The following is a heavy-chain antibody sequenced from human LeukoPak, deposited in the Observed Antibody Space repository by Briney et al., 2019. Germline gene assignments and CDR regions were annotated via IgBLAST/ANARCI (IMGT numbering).Heavy chain of an antibody. Sequence: GGSLRLSCAASGFTFSSYAMSWVRQAPGKGLEWVSAISGSGGSTYYADSVKGRFTISRDNSKNTLYLQMNSLRAEDTAVYYCARDQAGSSSGNAFDIWGQGTMVTVSS. J-gene: IGHJ3*02. V-gene: IGHV3-23*01. CDR3: ARDQAGSSSGNAFDI. D-gene: IGHD6-13*01. CDR1: GFTFSSYA. CDR2: ISGSGGST.